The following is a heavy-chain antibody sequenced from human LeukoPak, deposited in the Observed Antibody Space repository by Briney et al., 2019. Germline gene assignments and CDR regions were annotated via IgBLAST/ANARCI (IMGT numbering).Heavy chain of an antibody. J-gene: IGHJ4*02. Sequence: GGSLRLSCAASGITLSSYAMHWVRQAPGKGREWVSLISSGGTDEYYADSVKGRFTISRDNSKNTLYLQMNSLRAEDTAVYYCAKPRLSLMIAFGEGFDSWGQGTLVTVSS. V-gene: IGHV3-30*07. CDR3: AKPRLSLMIAFGEGFDS. D-gene: IGHD3-16*01. CDR2: ISSGGTDE. CDR1: GITLSSYA.